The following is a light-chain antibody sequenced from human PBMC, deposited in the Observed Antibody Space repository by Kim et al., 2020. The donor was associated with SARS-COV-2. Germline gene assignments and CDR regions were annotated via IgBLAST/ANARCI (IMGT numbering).Light chain of an antibody. CDR1: SRDVGSYDL. Sequence: QSITISCTGTSRDVGSYDLVSWYQQHPGKAPKLMIYEATMRPSGISNRFSGSKSGNTASLTISGLQAEDEADYYCCSYAGSTTNYVFGTGTKVTVL. CDR2: EAT. CDR3: CSYAGSTTNYV. V-gene: IGLV2-23*01. J-gene: IGLJ1*01.